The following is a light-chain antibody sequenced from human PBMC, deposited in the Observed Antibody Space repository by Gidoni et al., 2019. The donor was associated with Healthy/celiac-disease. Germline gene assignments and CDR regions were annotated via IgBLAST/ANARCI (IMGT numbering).Light chain of an antibody. Sequence: SYIRTQPPSGSVAPGRTARIPCGGNHIVARSVHWYQQKPGQAPVLVIYFDKDRPSGIPERFAGSNSGDTATLTISRVEAGDEAVYHCQVWDTTSDPVAFGGGTKLTVL. CDR3: QVWDTTSDPVA. CDR2: FDK. V-gene: IGLV3-21*01. CDR1: HIVARS. J-gene: IGLJ2*01.